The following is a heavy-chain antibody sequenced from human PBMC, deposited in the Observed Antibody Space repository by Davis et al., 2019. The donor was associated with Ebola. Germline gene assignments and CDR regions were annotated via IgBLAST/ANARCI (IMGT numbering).Heavy chain of an antibody. V-gene: IGHV3-7*01. CDR3: ARDHARPYCSGGSCYYYDSSGNGDY. D-gene: IGHD2-15*01. J-gene: IGHJ4*02. CDR1: GFTFSSYW. Sequence: LSLTCAASGFTFSSYWMSWVRQAPGKGLEWVANIKQDGSEKYYVDSVKGRFTISRDNAKNSLYLQMNSLRAEDTAVYYCARDHARPYCSGGSCYYYDSSGNGDYWGQGTLVTVSS. CDR2: IKQDGSEK.